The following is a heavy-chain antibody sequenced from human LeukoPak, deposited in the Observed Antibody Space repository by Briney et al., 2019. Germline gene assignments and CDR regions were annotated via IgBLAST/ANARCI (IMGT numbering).Heavy chain of an antibody. CDR2: IIPILGIA. V-gene: IGHV1-69*04. J-gene: IGHJ6*02. Sequence: SVKVSCKASGGTFSSYTISWVRQAPGQGLEWMGRIIPILGIANYAQKFQGRVTITVDKSTSTAYMELSSLRSEDTAVYYCAREWFGELAYYYGMDVWGQGTTVTVSS. D-gene: IGHD3-10*01. CDR3: AREWFGELAYYYGMDV. CDR1: GGTFSSYT.